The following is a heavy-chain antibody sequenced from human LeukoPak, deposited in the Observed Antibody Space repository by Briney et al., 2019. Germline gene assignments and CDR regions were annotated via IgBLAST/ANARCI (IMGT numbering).Heavy chain of an antibody. D-gene: IGHD6-13*01. CDR1: GFTVRSNH. Sequence: PGGSLRLSWAASGFTVRSNHMSWVRQAPGKGLELVSVIYSGGSTYSAASVTGRFTISRDNSKNTLYLKMTSLRAQATAVYYCASPSSSWSGFDYWGQGTLVTVSS. J-gene: IGHJ4*02. V-gene: IGHV3-53*01. CDR2: IYSGGST. CDR3: ASPSSSWSGFDY.